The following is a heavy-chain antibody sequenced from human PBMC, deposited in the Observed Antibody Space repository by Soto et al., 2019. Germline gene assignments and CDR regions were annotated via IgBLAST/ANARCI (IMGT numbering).Heavy chain of an antibody. Sequence: LGESLKISCKGSGYSFTSYWIGWVRQMPGKGLEWMGIIYPGDSDTRYSPSFQGQVTISADKSISTAYLQWSSLKASDTAMYYCAKLGGYDSSGYEYYYYYGMDVWGQGTTVTVSS. D-gene: IGHD3-22*01. CDR1: GYSFTSYW. V-gene: IGHV5-51*01. CDR3: AKLGGYDSSGYEYYYYYGMDV. J-gene: IGHJ6*02. CDR2: IYPGDSDT.